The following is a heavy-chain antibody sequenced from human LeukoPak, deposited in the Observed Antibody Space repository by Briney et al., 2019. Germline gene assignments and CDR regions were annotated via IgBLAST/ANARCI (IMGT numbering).Heavy chain of an antibody. CDR3: ARQSTIAAARIDP. V-gene: IGHV4-39*01. D-gene: IGHD6-25*01. Sequence: LSLTCSVSGGSISDSNYYWGWIRQPPGRRVEGIGNIYYSGSTYYSPSLKSRVTVSVDTSKNQFSLKLSSVTAADTAVYYCARQSTIAAARIDPWGQGTLVTVSS. J-gene: IGHJ5*02. CDR2: IYYSGST. CDR1: GGSISDSNYY.